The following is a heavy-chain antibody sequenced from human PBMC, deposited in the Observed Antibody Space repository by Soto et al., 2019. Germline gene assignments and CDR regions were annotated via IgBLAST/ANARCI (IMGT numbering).Heavy chain of an antibody. CDR2: MRGSGDST. CDR1: GFTFSNYV. D-gene: IGHD5-12*01. V-gene: IGHV3-23*01. Sequence: GGSLRLSCAASGFTFSNYVMSWVRQAPGKGLEWVSSMRGSGDSTYYADSVKGRFTISRDNSKNTLYLQMNSPRAEDTAVYYSAKDTGWPTNPNNDYWGQGTLVTVSS. J-gene: IGHJ4*02. CDR3: AKDTGWPTNPNNDY.